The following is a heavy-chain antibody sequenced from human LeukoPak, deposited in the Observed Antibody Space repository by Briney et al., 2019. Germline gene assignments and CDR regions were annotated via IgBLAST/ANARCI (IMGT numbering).Heavy chain of an antibody. J-gene: IGHJ5*02. Sequence: GGSLRLSCAASGFTFSNYNMNWVRQAPGKGLEWVSSISASSIYIYYADSVKGRFTISRDNAKSSLYLQMNSLRAEDTAVYYCARDQTTRASGSYYYWFDPWGQGTLVTVSS. CDR3: ARDQTTRASGSYYYWFDP. CDR2: ISASSIYI. CDR1: GFTFSNYN. D-gene: IGHD1-26*01. V-gene: IGHV3-21*01.